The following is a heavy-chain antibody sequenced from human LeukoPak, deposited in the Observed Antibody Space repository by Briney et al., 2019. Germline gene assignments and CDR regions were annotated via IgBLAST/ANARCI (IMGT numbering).Heavy chain of an antibody. J-gene: IGHJ4*02. D-gene: IGHD2-2*01. CDR1: GFTFSSYG. CDR3: ARDCSSTSCFDY. CDR2: IWYDGSNK. Sequence: GRSLRLSCAASGFTFSSYGMHWVRQAPDKGLEWVAVIWYDGSNKYYADSVKGRFTISRDDSKNTLYLQMNSLRAEDTAVYYCARDCSSTSCFDYWGQGTLVTVSS. V-gene: IGHV3-33*01.